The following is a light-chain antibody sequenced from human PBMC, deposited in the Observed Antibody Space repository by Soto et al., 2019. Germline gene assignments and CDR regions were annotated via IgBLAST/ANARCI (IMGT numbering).Light chain of an antibody. CDR2: GAS. CDR1: QSVSNN. V-gene: IGKV3-15*01. CDR3: QQYNNWST. Sequence: EIVMTQSPAALSVSPGERASLSCRASQSVSNNLAWYQQKPGQTPRLLIYGASARASGIPTRFSGSGSGTDFTLTISSLHSEDFAVYYCQQYNNWSTFGQGTKVEI. J-gene: IGKJ1*01.